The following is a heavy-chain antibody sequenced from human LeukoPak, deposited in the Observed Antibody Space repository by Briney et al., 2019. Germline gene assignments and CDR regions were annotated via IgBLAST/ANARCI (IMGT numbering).Heavy chain of an antibody. V-gene: IGHV3-21*01. J-gene: IGHJ3*02. Sequence: GGSLRLSCAASGFTFSSYTMNWVRQAPGKGLEWVSCISSSSSDIYYADSVKGRFTISRDNAKNSLYLQMNSLRAEDTAVYYCARDRTAARTDDAFDIWGQGTMVTVSS. CDR2: ISSSSSDI. CDR1: GFTFSSYT. D-gene: IGHD6-6*01. CDR3: ARDRTAARTDDAFDI.